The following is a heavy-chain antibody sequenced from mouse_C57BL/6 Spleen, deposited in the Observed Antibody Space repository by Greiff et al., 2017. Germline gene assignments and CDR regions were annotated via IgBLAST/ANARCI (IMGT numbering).Heavy chain of an antibody. CDR3: ARPDVTAQARGYFDY. CDR1: GYTFTSYW. Sequence: QVQLQQSGAELVRPGASVKLSCKASGYTFTSYWMHWVKQRPGQGLEWIGNINPSNGGTNYNEKFKSKATLTVDKYSSTAYMQLSSLTSEDSAVYYCARPDVTAQARGYFDYWGQGTTLTVSS. V-gene: IGHV1-53*01. J-gene: IGHJ2*01. CDR2: INPSNGGT. D-gene: IGHD3-2*02.